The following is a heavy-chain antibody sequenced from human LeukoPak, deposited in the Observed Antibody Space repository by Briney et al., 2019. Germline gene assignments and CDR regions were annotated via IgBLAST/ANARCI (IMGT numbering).Heavy chain of an antibody. J-gene: IGHJ4*02. D-gene: IGHD3-10*01. CDR3: AKSRARFGELSFDY. CDR1: GFIFSDHY. V-gene: IGHV3-72*01. Sequence: GGSLRLSCAASGFIFSDHYMDWVRQAPGKGLEWVGRTRNEANIYTTKYAASVKGRFTISRDDSKNSLYLQMNSLRAEDTAVYYCAKSRARFGELSFDYWGQGTLVTVSS. CDR2: TRNEANIYTT.